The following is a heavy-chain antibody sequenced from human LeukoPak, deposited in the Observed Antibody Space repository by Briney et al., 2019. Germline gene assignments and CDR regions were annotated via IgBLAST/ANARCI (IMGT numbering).Heavy chain of an antibody. Sequence: ASVKVSCKASGYTFTGYYMHWVRQAPGQGLEWMGWINPNSGGTNYAQKFQGGVTMTRDTSISTAYMELSRLRSDDTAVYYCARDALMTTVTLPIDYWGQGTLVTVSS. J-gene: IGHJ4*02. CDR3: ARDALMTTVTLPIDY. CDR2: INPNSGGT. V-gene: IGHV1-2*02. D-gene: IGHD4-17*01. CDR1: GYTFTGYY.